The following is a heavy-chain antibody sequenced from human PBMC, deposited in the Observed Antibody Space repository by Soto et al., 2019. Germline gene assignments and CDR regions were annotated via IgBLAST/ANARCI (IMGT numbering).Heavy chain of an antibody. CDR1: GFTFSSYA. D-gene: IGHD3-22*01. V-gene: IGHV3-23*01. CDR2: ISGGGGNT. J-gene: IGHJ4*02. CDR3: AKVQNFGYYYDSSGYSFDY. Sequence: LRLSCAASGFTFSSYAVSWVRQAPGKGLEWVSVISGGGGNTYNADSVKGRFTTSRDNSKNTLYLQMNSLRAEDTAVYYCAKVQNFGYYYDSSGYSFDYWGQGTLVTVSS.